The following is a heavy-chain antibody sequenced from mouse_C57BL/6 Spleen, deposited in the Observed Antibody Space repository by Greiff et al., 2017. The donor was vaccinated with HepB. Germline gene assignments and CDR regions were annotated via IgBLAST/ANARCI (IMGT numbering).Heavy chain of an antibody. CDR1: GYTFTSYT. CDR3: ARGLGLDWDYFDY. Sequence: VKLVESGAELARPGASVKMSCKASGYTFTSYTMHWVKQRPGQGLEWIGYINPSSGYTKYNQKFKDKATLTADKSSSTAYMQLSSLTSEDSAVYYCARGLGLDWDYFDYWGQGTTLTVSS. J-gene: IGHJ2*01. CDR2: INPSSGYT. V-gene: IGHV1-4*01. D-gene: IGHD4-1*01.